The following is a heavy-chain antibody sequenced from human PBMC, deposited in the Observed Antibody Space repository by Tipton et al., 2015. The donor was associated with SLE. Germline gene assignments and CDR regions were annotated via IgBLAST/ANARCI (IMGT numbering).Heavy chain of an antibody. J-gene: IGHJ6*02. V-gene: IGHV4-31*03. CDR3: GTVTTDYYDYGVDV. CDR1: GGSISSGDHY. Sequence: TLSLTCTVSGGSISSGDHYWSWIRQHPGKGLECIGNVHHSGTTHYNPSLASRLNISMDTSNNQFSLKLASVTAADTAVYYCGTVTTDYYDYGVDVWGQGTTVTVSS. CDR2: VHHSGTT. D-gene: IGHD4-17*01.